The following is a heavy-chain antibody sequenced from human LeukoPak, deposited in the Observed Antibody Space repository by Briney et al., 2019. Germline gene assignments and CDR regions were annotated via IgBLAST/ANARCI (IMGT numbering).Heavy chain of an antibody. CDR3: ARHLEYTTSGKAFDV. V-gene: IGHV4-39*01. CDR2: IYYTGST. J-gene: IGHJ3*01. CDR1: GGSINNSSSDY. D-gene: IGHD3-3*01. Sequence: PSETLSLTCTVSGGSINNSSSDYWAWIRQPPGKGLEWIGSIYYTGSTYYTSSLKSRVTMSVDTSKNVFSLTLKSLTSADTAVYYCARHLEYTTSGKAFDVWGQGTLVSVS.